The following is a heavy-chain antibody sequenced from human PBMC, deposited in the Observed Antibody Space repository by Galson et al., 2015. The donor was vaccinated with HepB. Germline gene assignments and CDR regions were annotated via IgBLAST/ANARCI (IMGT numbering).Heavy chain of an antibody. Sequence: SLRLSCAASGFTFSSYAMHWVRQAPGKGLEWVAVISYDGSNKYYADSVKGRITISRDNSKNTLYMQMNSLRAEDTAVYYCARTGITMVRGAQAGLFGPLDYWGQGTLVTVSS. CDR2: ISYDGSNK. CDR3: ARTGITMVRGAQAGLFGPLDY. D-gene: IGHD3-10*01. CDR1: GFTFSSYA. J-gene: IGHJ4*02. V-gene: IGHV3-30-3*01.